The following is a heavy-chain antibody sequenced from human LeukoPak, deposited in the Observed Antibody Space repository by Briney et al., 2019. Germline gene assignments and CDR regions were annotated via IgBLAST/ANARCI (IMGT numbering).Heavy chain of an antibody. CDR2: INPNSGGT. J-gene: IGHJ6*03. CDR3: ARGGAPHYYYYYMDV. Sequence: ASVKVSCKASGYTFTGYYMHWVRQAPGQGLEWMGWINPNSGGTNYAQKFRGRVTMTRDTSISTAYMELSRLRSDDTAVYYCARGGAPHYYYYYMDVWGKGTTVTVSS. V-gene: IGHV1-2*02. CDR1: GYTFTGYY.